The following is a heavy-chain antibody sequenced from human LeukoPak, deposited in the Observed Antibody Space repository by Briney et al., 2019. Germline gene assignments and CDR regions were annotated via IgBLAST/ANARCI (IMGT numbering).Heavy chain of an antibody. CDR1: GGSISSYY. CDR2: IYYSGST. D-gene: IGHD3-9*01. Sequence: SETLSLTCTVSGGSISSYYWSWIRQPPGKGLEWIGYIYYSGSTNYNPSLKSRVTISVDTSKNQFSLKLSSVTAADTAVYYCARDSYYDTLTGLNDAFDIWGQGTMVTVSS. V-gene: IGHV4-59*01. J-gene: IGHJ3*02. CDR3: ARDSYYDTLTGLNDAFDI.